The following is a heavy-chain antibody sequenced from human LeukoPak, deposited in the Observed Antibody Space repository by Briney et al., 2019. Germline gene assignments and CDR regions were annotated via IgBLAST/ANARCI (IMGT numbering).Heavy chain of an antibody. Sequence: GSLRLSCAASGFTFSSYEMNWVRQAPGKGLEWIGYIYDSGSTNYNPSLKSRVTISLDTSKNQFSLKLRSVTAADTALYYCARGNPVATTGTKGGWFDPWGQGTLVTVSS. D-gene: IGHD1-1*01. J-gene: IGHJ5*02. V-gene: IGHV4-59*01. CDR2: IYDSGST. CDR1: GFTFSSYE. CDR3: ARGNPVATTGTKGGWFDP.